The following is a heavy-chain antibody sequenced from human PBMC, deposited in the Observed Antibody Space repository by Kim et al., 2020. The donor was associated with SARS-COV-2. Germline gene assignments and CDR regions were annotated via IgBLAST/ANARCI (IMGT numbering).Heavy chain of an antibody. CDR3: ASTGQPQYYDFWSGMRGDYYYYMDV. J-gene: IGHJ6*03. V-gene: IGHV7-4-1*02. Sequence: ASVKVSCKASGYTFTSYAMNWVRQAPGQGLEWMGWINTNTGNPTYAQGFTGRFVFSLDTSVSTAYLQISSLKAEDTAVYYCASTGQPQYYDFWSGMRGDYYYYMDVWGKGTTVTVSS. CDR2: INTNTGNP. CDR1: GYTFTSYA. D-gene: IGHD3-3*01.